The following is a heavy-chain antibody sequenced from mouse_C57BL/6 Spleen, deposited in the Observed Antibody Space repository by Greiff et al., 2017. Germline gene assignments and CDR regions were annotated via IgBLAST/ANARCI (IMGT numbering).Heavy chain of an antibody. J-gene: IGHJ2*01. CDR2: ISYDGSN. D-gene: IGHD1-1*01. CDR1: GYSITSGYY. V-gene: IGHV3-6*01. CDR3: ANHYYGSSPFDY. Sequence: EVQLVESGPGLVKPSQSLSLTCSVTGYSITSGYYWNWIRQFPGNKLELMGYISYDGSNNSNPSLKNRISITRDTSKNQFFLKLNSLTTEDTATYYCANHYYGSSPFDYWGQGTTLTGSS.